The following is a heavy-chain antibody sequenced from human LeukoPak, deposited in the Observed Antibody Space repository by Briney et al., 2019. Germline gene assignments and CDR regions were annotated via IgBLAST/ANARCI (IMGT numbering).Heavy chain of an antibody. V-gene: IGHV4-34*01. D-gene: IGHD2-15*01. CDR2: INHSGST. Sequence: SETLSRTCAVYGGSFSGYYWNWIRQPPGKGLEWIGEINHSGSTNYNPSLKSRVTISVDTSKNQFSLKVTSVTAADTAVYYCARGYCSGGSCYPLKSIYYYYMDVWGEGTTVTFSS. CDR3: ARGYCSGGSCYPLKSIYYYYMDV. CDR1: GGSFSGYY. J-gene: IGHJ6*03.